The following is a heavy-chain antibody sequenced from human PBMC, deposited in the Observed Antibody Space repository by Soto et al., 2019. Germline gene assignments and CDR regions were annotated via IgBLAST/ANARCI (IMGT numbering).Heavy chain of an antibody. CDR3: AKASGIYCFDY. Sequence: HPGGSLRLSCAASGFTFSSYAMSWVRQAPGKGLEWVSAISGSAGNTYYADSVKGRFTISRDNSRDTLYLQMNSLRAEDTAVYYCAKASGIYCFDYWGQGPLVTVSS. CDR2: ISGSAGNT. D-gene: IGHD1-26*01. V-gene: IGHV3-23*01. J-gene: IGHJ4*02. CDR1: GFTFSSYA.